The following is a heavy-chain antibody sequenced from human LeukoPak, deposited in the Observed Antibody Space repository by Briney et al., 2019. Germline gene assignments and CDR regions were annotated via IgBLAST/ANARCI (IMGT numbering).Heavy chain of an antibody. CDR2: ISSSSSYI. V-gene: IGHV3-21*01. CDR1: GFTFSSYS. Sequence: GGSLRLSCAASGFTFSSYSMNWVRQAPGKGLEWVSSISSSSSYIYYADSVKGRFTISRDNVKNSLYLQMNSLRAEDTAVYYCARGLRSRWREYYFDYWGQGTLVTVSS. J-gene: IGHJ4*02. D-gene: IGHD6-19*01. CDR3: ARGLRSRWREYYFDY.